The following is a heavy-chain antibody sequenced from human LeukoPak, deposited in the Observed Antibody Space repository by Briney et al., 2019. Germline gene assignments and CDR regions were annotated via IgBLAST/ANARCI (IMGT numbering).Heavy chain of an antibody. Sequence: SETLSLTCAVYGGSFSGYYWSWIRQPPGKGLEWIGEINHSGSTNYNPSLKSRVTISVDTSKNQFPLKLSSVTAADTAVYYCARLKNPYCGGDCYSDYWGQGTLVTVSS. V-gene: IGHV4-34*01. CDR1: GGSFSGYY. J-gene: IGHJ4*02. CDR2: INHSGST. D-gene: IGHD2-21*02. CDR3: ARLKNPYCGGDCYSDY.